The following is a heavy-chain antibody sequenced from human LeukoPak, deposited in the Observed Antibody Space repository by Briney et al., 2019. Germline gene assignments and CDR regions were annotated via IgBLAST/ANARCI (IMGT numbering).Heavy chain of an antibody. Sequence: SQTLSLTCTVSGGSISSGSYYWSWIRQPAGKGLEWIGRIYTSGSTNYNPSLKSRVTISVDTSKNQFSLKLSSVTAADTAVYYCARGGSHWFDPWGQGTQVTVSS. J-gene: IGHJ5*02. V-gene: IGHV4-61*02. D-gene: IGHD3-10*01. CDR3: ARGGSHWFDP. CDR1: GGSISSGSYY. CDR2: IYTSGST.